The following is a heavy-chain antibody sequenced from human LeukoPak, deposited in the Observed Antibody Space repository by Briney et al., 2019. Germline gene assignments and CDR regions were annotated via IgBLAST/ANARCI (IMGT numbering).Heavy chain of an antibody. CDR3: ARVIRGRGYFDY. D-gene: IGHD3-10*01. J-gene: IGHJ4*02. CDR1: GGSISSYY. CDR2: IYYSGST. Sequence: SETLSLTCTVSGGSISSYYWSWIRQPPGKGLEWIGYIYYSGSTNYNPSLKSRVTISVDTSKNQFSLKLSSVTAADTAVYYCARVIRGRGYFDYWGQGTLVTVSS. V-gene: IGHV4-59*12.